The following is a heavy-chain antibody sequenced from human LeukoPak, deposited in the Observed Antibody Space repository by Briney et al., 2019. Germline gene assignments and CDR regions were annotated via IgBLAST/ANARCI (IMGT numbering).Heavy chain of an antibody. CDR3: ARGLSGSYYLTYYYFMDV. V-gene: IGHV4-34*01. CDR2: INHSGST. Sequence: TSETLSLTCAVYGGSFSGYYWSWIRQPPGKGLEWIGEINHSGSTNYNPSLKSRVTISVDTSKNQFSLKLSSVTAADTAVYYCARGLSGSYYLTYYYFMDVWGKGTTVTVSS. CDR1: GGSFSGYY. D-gene: IGHD3-10*01. J-gene: IGHJ6*03.